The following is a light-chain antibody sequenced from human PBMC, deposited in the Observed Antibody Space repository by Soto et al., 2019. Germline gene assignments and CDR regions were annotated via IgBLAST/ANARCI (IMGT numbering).Light chain of an antibody. CDR2: TNN. CDR3: AAWDDSLNGFV. CDR1: SSNIGSNT. V-gene: IGLV1-44*01. J-gene: IGLJ1*01. Sequence: QSVLTQPPSASGAPGQRVTISCSGSSSNIGSNTVNWYQQLPGTAPKLLIYTNNQRPSGVRDRFSGSRSGTSASLAISGLQSEDEADYYCAAWDDSLNGFVFGTGTKAT.